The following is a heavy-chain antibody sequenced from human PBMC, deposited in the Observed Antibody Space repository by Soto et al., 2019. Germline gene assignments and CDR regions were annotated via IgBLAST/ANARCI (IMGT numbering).Heavy chain of an antibody. V-gene: IGHV4-61*01. CDR1: GEALGSGQSY. CDR2: AFVTGAT. D-gene: IGHD3-10*01. Sequence: QVQLQESGPGLVKSSETLSLICFVSGEALGSGQSYWNWLRQAPGTGLEWVGQAFVTGATKYSASLKRRATMSVETSKSQISLTLTSVTAADSATYFWPRGRSDSAGSSFGRRMDVWGQGTTVTVS. CDR3: PRGRSDSAGSSFGRRMDV. J-gene: IGHJ6*02.